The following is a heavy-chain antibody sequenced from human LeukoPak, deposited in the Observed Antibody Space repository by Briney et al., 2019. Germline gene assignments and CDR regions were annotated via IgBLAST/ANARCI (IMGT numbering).Heavy chain of an antibody. CDR3: ARESGSEYSSPFPQYYYYYMDV. Sequence: ASVKVSCKASGYTFTSYGISWVRQAPGQGLEWMGGIIPIFGTANYAQKFQGRVTITTDESTSTAYMELSSLRSEDTAVYYCARESGSEYSSPFPQYYYYYMDVWGKGTTVTVSS. CDR2: IIPIFGTA. CDR1: GYTFTSYG. V-gene: IGHV1-69*05. D-gene: IGHD6-6*01. J-gene: IGHJ6*03.